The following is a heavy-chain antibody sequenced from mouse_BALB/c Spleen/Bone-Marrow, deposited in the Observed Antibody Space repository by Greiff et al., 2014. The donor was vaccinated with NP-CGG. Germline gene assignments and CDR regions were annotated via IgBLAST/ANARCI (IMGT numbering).Heavy chain of an antibody. Sequence: VQLQQSGPELVRPGVSVKISCKGSGYTFTDYAMHWVKQSHAKSLEWIGVISTYSGNTNYNQKFKGKATMTVEKSSSTAYMELARLTSEDSAIYYCARGGIYYGSSSFAYWGQGTLVTVSA. J-gene: IGHJ3*01. D-gene: IGHD1-1*01. CDR2: ISTYSGNT. V-gene: IGHV1-67*01. CDR1: GYTFTDYA. CDR3: ARGGIYYGSSSFAY.